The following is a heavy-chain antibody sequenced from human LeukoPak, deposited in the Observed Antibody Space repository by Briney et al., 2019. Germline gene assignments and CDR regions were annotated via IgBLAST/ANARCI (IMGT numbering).Heavy chain of an antibody. CDR3: AKVGVIGGGAFDI. CDR1: GFTFSSYA. CDR2: ITGSSGGT. Sequence: PGGSLRLSCAASGFTFSSYAMSWGRQAPGKGLEWVSAITGSSGGTYYADSVKGRFTISRDNSKNTLSLQMYSLRADDTAIYYCAKVGVIGGGAFDIWGQGTMVTVSS. D-gene: IGHD3-22*01. J-gene: IGHJ3*02. V-gene: IGHV3-23*01.